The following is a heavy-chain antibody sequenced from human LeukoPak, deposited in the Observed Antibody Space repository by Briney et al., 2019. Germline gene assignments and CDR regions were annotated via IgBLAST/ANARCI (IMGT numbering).Heavy chain of an antibody. V-gene: IGHV3-48*04. CDR2: ISSSGSTI. D-gene: IGHD4-11*01. Sequence: GGSLRLSCAASGFTFSSYWMSWVRQAPGKGLEWVSYISSSGSTIYYADSVKGRFTISRDNAKNSLYLQMNSLRAEDTAVYYCARYDYSNYDDWFDPWGQGTLVTVSS. CDR3: ARYDYSNYDDWFDP. J-gene: IGHJ5*02. CDR1: GFTFSSYW.